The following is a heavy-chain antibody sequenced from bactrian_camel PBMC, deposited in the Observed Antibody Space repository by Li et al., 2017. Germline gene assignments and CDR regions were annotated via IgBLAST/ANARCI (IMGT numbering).Heavy chain of an antibody. D-gene: IGHD5*01. CDR1: GVPFDDSN. V-gene: IGHV3S60*01. J-gene: IGHJ7*01. Sequence: HVQLVESGGGLVQPGGSLRLSCTVSGVPFDDSNMNWYRQAAGVECELVSSISNGLTTYYAESVEGRFTTSIDTAKSTFYLQMNSLAPEDTAVYYCGVDLGLRRDAACDGMDYGGKGTQVTV. CDR2: ISNGLTT.